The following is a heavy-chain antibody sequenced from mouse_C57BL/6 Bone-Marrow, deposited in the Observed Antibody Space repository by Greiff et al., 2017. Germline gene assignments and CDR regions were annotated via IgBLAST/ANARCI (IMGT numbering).Heavy chain of an antibody. CDR2: INPSSGYT. V-gene: IGHV1-7*01. D-gene: IGHD2-4*01. J-gene: IGHJ4*01. Sequence: VQLVESGAELAKPGASVKLSCKASGYTFTSYWMHWVKQRPGQGLEWIGYINPSSGYTKYNQKFKDKATLTADKSSSTAYMQLSSLTYEDSAVYYCARDEDDYDAYYYSMDYWGQGTSVTVSS. CDR3: ARDEDDYDAYYYSMDY. CDR1: GYTFTSYW.